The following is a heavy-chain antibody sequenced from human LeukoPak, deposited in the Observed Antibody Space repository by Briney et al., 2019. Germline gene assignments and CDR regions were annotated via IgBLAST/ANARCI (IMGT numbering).Heavy chain of an antibody. CDR3: ATQEAAAGLNWLDP. CDR1: GYTLTELS. CDR2: FDPEDGET. D-gene: IGHD6-13*01. J-gene: IGHJ5*02. Sequence: GASVKVSCKVSGYTLTELSMHWVRQAPGKGLEWMGGFDPEDGETIYAQKFQGRVTMTEDTSTDTAHMELSSLRSEDTAVYYCATQEAAAGLNWLDPWGQGTLVTVSS. V-gene: IGHV1-24*01.